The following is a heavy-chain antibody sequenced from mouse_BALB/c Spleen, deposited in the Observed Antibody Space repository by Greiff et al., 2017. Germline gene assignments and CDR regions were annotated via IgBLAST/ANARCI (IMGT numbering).Heavy chain of an antibody. Sequence: EVQLQQSGAELVKPGASVKLSCTASGFNFKDTYMHWVKQRPEQGLEWIGRIDPANGNTKYDPKFQGKATITADTSSNTAYLQLSSLTSEDTAVYYCARTACSPFAYWGQGTLVTVSA. V-gene: IGHV14-3*02. CDR2: IDPANGNT. D-gene: IGHD1-2*01. CDR1: GFNFKDTY. J-gene: IGHJ3*01. CDR3: ARTACSPFAY.